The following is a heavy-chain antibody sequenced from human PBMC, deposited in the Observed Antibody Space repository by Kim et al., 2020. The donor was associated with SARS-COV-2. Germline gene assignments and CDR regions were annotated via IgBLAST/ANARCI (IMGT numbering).Heavy chain of an antibody. J-gene: IGHJ6*02. CDR3: ARDRGRKVWFGESHPYYGMDV. D-gene: IGHD3-10*01. V-gene: IGHV3-11*06. Sequence: FTISRDNAKNSLYLQMNSLRAEDTAVYYCARDRGRKVWFGESHPYYGMDVWGQGTTVTVSS.